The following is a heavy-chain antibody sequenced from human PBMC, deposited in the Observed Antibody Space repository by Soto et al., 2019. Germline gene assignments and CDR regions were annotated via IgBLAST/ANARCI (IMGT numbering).Heavy chain of an antibody. CDR1: GGSISSYY. Sequence: SETLSLTCTVSGGSISSYYWSWIRQPAGKGLEWIGRIYTSGSTNYNPSLKGRVTMSVDTSKNQFSLKLSSVTAADTAVYYCARFNYGSGSPPLERWFDPWGQGTLVTVSS. J-gene: IGHJ5*02. V-gene: IGHV4-4*07. CDR3: ARFNYGSGSPPLERWFDP. D-gene: IGHD3-10*01. CDR2: IYTSGST.